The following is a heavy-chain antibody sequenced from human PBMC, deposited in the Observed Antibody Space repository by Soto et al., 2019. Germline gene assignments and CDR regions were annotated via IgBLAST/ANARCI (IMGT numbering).Heavy chain of an antibody. V-gene: IGHV1-18*04. CDR1: GYTFTSYG. J-gene: IGHJ4*02. Sequence: QVQLVQSGAEVKKPGASVKVSCKASGYTFTSYGISWVRQAPGQGPEWMGWISGHNGNTNHPQSLQGRVTMTTDTSRNTAYMELRSLTFEDTAVYYCARAIKRWEVHYYFDYWGQGTLVTVSS. CDR2: ISGHNGNT. D-gene: IGHD1-26*01. CDR3: ARAIKRWEVHYYFDY.